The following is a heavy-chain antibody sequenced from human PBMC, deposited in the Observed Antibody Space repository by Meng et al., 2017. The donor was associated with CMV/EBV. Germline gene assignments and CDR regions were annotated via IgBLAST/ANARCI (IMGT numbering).Heavy chain of an antibody. CDR3: ARAKSSGYYYVGYWYFDL. CDR1: GFTFSSYE. V-gene: IGHV3-48*03. J-gene: IGHJ2*01. D-gene: IGHD3-22*01. CDR2: ISSSGSTI. Sequence: GESLKISCAASGFTFSSYEMNWVRQAPGKGLEWVSYISSSGSTIYYADSVKGRFTISRDNAKNSLYLQMNGLRAEDTAVYYCARAKSSGYYYVGYWYFDLWGRGTLVTVSS.